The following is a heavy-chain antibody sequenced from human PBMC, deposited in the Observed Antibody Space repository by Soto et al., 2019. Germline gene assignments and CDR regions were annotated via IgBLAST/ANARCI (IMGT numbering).Heavy chain of an antibody. CDR1: GGAISTYY. V-gene: IGHV4-4*07. Sequence: SETLSLTCTVSGGAISTYYWTWIRQPAGKGLEWIGRIYSSGSTKYNPSLQSRVTMSLDTSNNQFSLRLTSVTAADTAVYYCARGQRFSDWFDPWGQGTWVTLSS. D-gene: IGHD3-3*01. J-gene: IGHJ5*02. CDR3: ARGQRFSDWFDP. CDR2: IYSSGST.